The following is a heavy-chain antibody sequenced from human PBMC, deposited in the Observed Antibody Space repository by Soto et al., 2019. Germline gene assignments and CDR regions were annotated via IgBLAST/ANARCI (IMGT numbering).Heavy chain of an antibody. CDR1: GGSISSSSYY. J-gene: IGHJ4*02. CDR2: IYYSGST. D-gene: IGHD5-12*01. CDR3: ARRLVKVATLDYFDY. V-gene: IGHV4-39*01. Sequence: LQLQESGPGLVKPSETLSLTCTVSGGSISSSSYYWGWIRQPPGKGLEWIGSIYYSGSTYYNPSLKSRVTISVDTSKNQFSLKLSSVTAADTAVYYCARRLVKVATLDYFDYWGQGTLVTVSS.